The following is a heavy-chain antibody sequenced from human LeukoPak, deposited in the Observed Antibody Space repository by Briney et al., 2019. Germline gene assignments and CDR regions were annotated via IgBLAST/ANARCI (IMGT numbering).Heavy chain of an antibody. CDR1: GYTSTSYY. J-gene: IGHJ4*02. V-gene: IGHV1-46*01. CDR3: AREPARRGFDY. D-gene: IGHD6-6*01. CDR2: INPSGGST. Sequence: GASVKVSCKASGYTSTSYYMHWVRQAPGQGLEWMGIINPSGGSTSYAQKFQGRVTMTRDMSTSTVYMELSSLRSEDTAVYYCAREPARRGFDYWGQGTLVTVSS.